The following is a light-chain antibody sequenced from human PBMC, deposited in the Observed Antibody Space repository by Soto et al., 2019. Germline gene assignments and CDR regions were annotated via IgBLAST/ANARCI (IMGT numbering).Light chain of an antibody. J-gene: IGKJ1*01. Sequence: EIVLTQSPGTLSLSPGERATLSCRASQIVSSIYLAWYQQKPGQAPRLLIYGASSRATGIPDRFSGSGSGTDFTLTISRLEPEDFAVYYCQQYGSSPPWTFGQGTKVDIK. CDR1: QIVSSIY. CDR2: GAS. V-gene: IGKV3-20*01. CDR3: QQYGSSPPWT.